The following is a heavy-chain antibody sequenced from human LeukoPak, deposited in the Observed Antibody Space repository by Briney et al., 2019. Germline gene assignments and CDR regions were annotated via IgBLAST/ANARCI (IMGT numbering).Heavy chain of an antibody. J-gene: IGHJ4*02. CDR1: GFTFSSYG. D-gene: IGHD7-27*01. V-gene: IGHV3-30*18. CDR3: AKLGIPFDY. Sequence: HPGGSLRLACAASGFTFSSYGMPWVRQAPGKGLEWVAVISYDGSNKYYADSVKGRFTISRDNSKNTLYLQMNSLRAEDTAVYYCAKLGIPFDYWGQGTLVTVSS. CDR2: ISYDGSNK.